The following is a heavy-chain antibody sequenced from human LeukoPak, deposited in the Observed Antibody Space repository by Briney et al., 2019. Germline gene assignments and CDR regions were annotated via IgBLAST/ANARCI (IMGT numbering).Heavy chain of an antibody. Sequence: SETLSLTCTVSGGSISSGGYYWSWIRQHPGMGLEWIGYIYYSGSTYYNPSLKSRVTISVDTSKNQFSLKLSSVTAADTAVYYCARAHDYGPDYWGQGTLVTVSS. J-gene: IGHJ4*02. CDR3: ARAHDYGPDY. V-gene: IGHV4-31*03. CDR2: IYYSGST. D-gene: IGHD4-17*01. CDR1: GGSISSGGYY.